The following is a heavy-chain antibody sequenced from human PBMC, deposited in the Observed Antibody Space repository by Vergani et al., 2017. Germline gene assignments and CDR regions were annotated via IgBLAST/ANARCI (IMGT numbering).Heavy chain of an antibody. CDR1: GGTFSSYA. CDR2: IIPIFGTA. D-gene: IGHD4-17*01. CDR3: ARDGENDYGDYRYLYYFDY. Sequence: QVQLVQSGAEVKKPGSSVKVSCKASGGTFSSYAISWVRQAPGQGLEWMGGIIPIFGTANYAQKFQGRVTITADESTSTAYMELSSLRSEDTAVYYWARDGENDYGDYRYLYYFDYWGQGTLVTVSS. V-gene: IGHV1-69*01. J-gene: IGHJ4*02.